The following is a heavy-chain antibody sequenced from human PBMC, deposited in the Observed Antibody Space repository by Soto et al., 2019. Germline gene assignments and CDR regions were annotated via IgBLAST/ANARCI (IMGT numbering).Heavy chain of an antibody. Sequence: QVQLVQSGAEVEKPGSSVKVSCKVSGGPFSNYGISWVRQAPGQGLEWVGGIIPMFTTPNYAQKFQDRVTITAEESRTTAYMRMSSLTSDDTAVYYCARGRLFGDYGDLDYWGQGTLVTVSS. CDR1: GGPFSNYG. J-gene: IGHJ4*02. V-gene: IGHV1-69*01. D-gene: IGHD4-17*01. CDR2: IIPMFTTP. CDR3: ARGRLFGDYGDLDY.